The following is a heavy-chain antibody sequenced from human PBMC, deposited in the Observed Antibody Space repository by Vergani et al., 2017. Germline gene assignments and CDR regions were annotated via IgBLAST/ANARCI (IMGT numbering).Heavy chain of an antibody. D-gene: IGHD2-2*02. Sequence: QVQLVESGGGVVQPGRSLRLSCAASGLTFSNYAMHWVRQAPGKGLEWVAVIWSDGSKKYYGDSVRGRFTISRDNSKNTRYLQMNSLRAEDTAVYYCAKETQDDTVEAPAAIQGTFDNWGQGTLVTVSS. V-gene: IGHV3-33*06. J-gene: IGHJ4*02. CDR3: AKETQDDTVEAPAAIQGTFDN. CDR1: GLTFSNYA. CDR2: IWSDGSKK.